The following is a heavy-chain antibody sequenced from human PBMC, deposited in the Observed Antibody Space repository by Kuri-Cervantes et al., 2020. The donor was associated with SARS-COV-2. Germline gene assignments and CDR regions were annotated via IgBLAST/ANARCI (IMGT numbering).Heavy chain of an antibody. J-gene: IGHJ4*02. CDR1: GFTFSSYG. CDR2: ISYDGSNK. CDR3: ARDRISSGWYVGYYFDY. V-gene: IGHV3-30*03. Sequence: GGSLRLSCAASGFTFSSYGMHWVRQAPGKGLEWVAVISYDGSNKYYADSVKGQFTISRDNAKNSLYLQMNSLRAEDTAVYYCARDRISSGWYVGYYFDYWGQGTLVTVSS. D-gene: IGHD6-19*01.